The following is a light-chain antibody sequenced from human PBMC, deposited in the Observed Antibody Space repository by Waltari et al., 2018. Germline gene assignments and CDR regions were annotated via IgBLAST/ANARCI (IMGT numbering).Light chain of an antibody. CDR3: QTGGHGTWV. CDR1: SGHSSNV. CDR2: VNSDGSH. Sequence: QLVLTQSPSASASLGASVTLTSTLSSGHSSNVVAWHQQQPEKGPRYLMKVNSDGSHSKGDDIPDRFSGSSSGAERYLTISSLQSEDEADYYCQTGGHGTWVFGGGTKLTVL. J-gene: IGLJ3*02. V-gene: IGLV4-69*01.